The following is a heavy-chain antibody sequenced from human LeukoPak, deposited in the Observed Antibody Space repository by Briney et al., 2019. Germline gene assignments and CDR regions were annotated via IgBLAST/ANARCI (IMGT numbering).Heavy chain of an antibody. D-gene: IGHD6-13*01. CDR2: ISSTSAYI. CDR3: ARGLAVAGPDY. Sequence: GGSLRLSCAASGFALNSYSLSWVRQAPGKGLEWVSSISSTSAYIHYADSVKGRFTISRDNAKNSLYLQMNSLRAEDTALYYCARGLAVAGPDYWGQGTLVTVSS. V-gene: IGHV3-21*01. J-gene: IGHJ4*02. CDR1: GFALNSYS.